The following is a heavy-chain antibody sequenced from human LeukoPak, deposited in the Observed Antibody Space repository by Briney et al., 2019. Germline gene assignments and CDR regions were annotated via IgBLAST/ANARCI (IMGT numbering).Heavy chain of an antibody. V-gene: IGHV3-23*01. J-gene: IGHJ4*02. CDR3: AKRASGYDSFDY. CDR2: SSGSGGST. D-gene: IGHD5-12*01. Sequence: PGGSLRLSCVASGFTFSTYTMNWIRQAPGKGLEWVSGSSGSGGSTYYADSVKGRFTISRDNSKNTLYLQMNSLRAEDTAVYYCAKRASGYDSFDYWGQGTLVTVSS. CDR1: GFTFSTYT.